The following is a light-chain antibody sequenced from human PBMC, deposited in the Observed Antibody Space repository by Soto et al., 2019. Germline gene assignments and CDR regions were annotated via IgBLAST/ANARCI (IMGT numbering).Light chain of an antibody. CDR1: QRVSASY. J-gene: IGKJ2*01. CDR3: QQYDTSAT. Sequence: IVLTQSPATLSLSPGERVTLSCRASQRVSASYLAWYQQKPGQPPRLLIYGAINRATGLPDRFSGSGYGTDFTLTISRLEPEDFAVYYCQQYDTSATFVQGTQLEIK. V-gene: IGKV3-20*01. CDR2: GAI.